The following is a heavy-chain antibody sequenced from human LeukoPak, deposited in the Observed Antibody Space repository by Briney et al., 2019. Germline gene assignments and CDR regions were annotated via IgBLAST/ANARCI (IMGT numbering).Heavy chain of an antibody. J-gene: IGHJ4*02. D-gene: IGHD3-3*01. CDR3: ANDPRRSDDY. CDR2: IRYDGSNK. CDR1: GFTFSSYG. Sequence: PGGSLRLSCAASGFTFSSYGMHWVRQAPGKGLEWVAFIRYDGSNKYYADSVKGRFTISRDNSKNTLYLQMNSLRAEDTAVYYCANDPRRSDDYWGQGTLVTVSS. V-gene: IGHV3-30*02.